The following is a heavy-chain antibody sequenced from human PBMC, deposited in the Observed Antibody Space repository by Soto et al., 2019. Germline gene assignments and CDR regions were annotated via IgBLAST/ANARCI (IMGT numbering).Heavy chain of an antibody. D-gene: IGHD3-3*01. CDR3: AKSTFGVVNPLNWFDP. CDR2: ISGSGGDT. Sequence: EVQLLESGGGLVQPGGSLRLSCAASGFTFSSYGMNWVRRAPGKGLEWVSFISGSGGDTYYADSVKGRFTVSRDNSKNALYLQMKSLRADDTAVYYCAKSTFGVVNPLNWFDPWGQGTLVTVSS. V-gene: IGHV3-23*01. CDR1: GFTFSSYG. J-gene: IGHJ5*02.